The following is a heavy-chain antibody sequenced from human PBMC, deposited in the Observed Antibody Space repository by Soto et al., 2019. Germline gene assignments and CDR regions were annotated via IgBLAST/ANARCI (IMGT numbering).Heavy chain of an antibody. CDR3: ARAYYFGSGRGRSMDV. D-gene: IGHD3-10*01. Sequence: QVQLQESGPGLVKPSETLSLTCTVSGDSVSSGSYYWMWIRQPPGKGLEWIGYFSNSGSTNYNSSLKTRVTISVAKSKNQPSLKLTSVIAADTAVYYCARAYYFGSGRGRSMDVWGQGTTVTVSS. CDR2: FSNSGST. V-gene: IGHV4-61*01. CDR1: GDSVSSGSYY. J-gene: IGHJ6*02.